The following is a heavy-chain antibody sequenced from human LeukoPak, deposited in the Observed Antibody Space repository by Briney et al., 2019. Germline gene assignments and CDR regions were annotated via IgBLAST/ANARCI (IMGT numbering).Heavy chain of an antibody. CDR2: IYYSGST. J-gene: IGHJ4*02. CDR3: ARSYYDSSGYSDY. D-gene: IGHD3-22*01. V-gene: IGHV4-30-4*08. CDR1: GGSISSGGYY. Sequence: SETLSLTCTVSGGSISSGGYYWSWIRQPPGKGLEWIGYIYYSGSTYYNPSLKSRVTISVDTSKNQFSLKLSSVTAADTAVYYCARSYYDSSGYSDYRGQGTLVTVSS.